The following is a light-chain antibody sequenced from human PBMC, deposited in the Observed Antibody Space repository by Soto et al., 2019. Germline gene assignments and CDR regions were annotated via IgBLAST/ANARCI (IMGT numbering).Light chain of an antibody. CDR1: QSVSSN. V-gene: IGKV3-15*01. CDR2: GAF. Sequence: EIVITQSPATLSVSPGERATLSCRASQSVSSNLAWYQQTPGQAPRLLIYGAFTRATGIAARFSGSRSGTEFTLTISSLQSEDFAVYYCQQYNNWPLTFGGGTKV. CDR3: QQYNNWPLT. J-gene: IGKJ4*01.